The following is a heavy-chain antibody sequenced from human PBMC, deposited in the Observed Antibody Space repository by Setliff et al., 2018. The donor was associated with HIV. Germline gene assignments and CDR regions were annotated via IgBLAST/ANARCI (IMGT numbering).Heavy chain of an antibody. CDR2: IIPIFGTA. V-gene: IGHV1-69*13. CDR3: ARDLGSGLYYYGMDV. J-gene: IGHJ6*02. CDR1: GGTFSSYA. D-gene: IGHD7-27*01. Sequence: SVKVSCKASGGTFSSYAISWVRQAPGQGLEWMGGIIPIFGTANYAQKFQGRVTITADESTSTAYMELSSLRSEDTAVYYCARDLGSGLYYYGMDVWSQGTTVTVSS.